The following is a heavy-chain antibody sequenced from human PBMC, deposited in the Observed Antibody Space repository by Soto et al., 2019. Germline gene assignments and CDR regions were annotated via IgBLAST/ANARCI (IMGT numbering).Heavy chain of an antibody. Sequence: EVQLVQSGGGLVQPGGSLRLSCAASGFTFTNYWMHWVRQAPGKGLVWVSRINHDGRDATYADSVKGRFTISRHNAKNTLYLQMTSLRVEDTAVYSCTRHLPHNWFDPWGQGTLVIVPS. CDR1: GFTFTNYW. V-gene: IGHV3-74*03. J-gene: IGHJ5*02. CDR3: TRHLPHNWFDP. CDR2: INHDGRDA.